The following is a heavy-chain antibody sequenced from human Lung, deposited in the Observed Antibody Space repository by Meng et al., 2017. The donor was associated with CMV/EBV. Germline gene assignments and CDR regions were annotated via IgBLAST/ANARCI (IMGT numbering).Heavy chain of an antibody. D-gene: IGHD5-24*01. Sequence: RLQLQESGPGQGHPSETLSLTRSVSGGAISSSSYYWGWIRQSPGKGMEWIGSIYFSGNTYYNPSLKSRVTMSVGTAQNKFSLTLRSVTAADTAVYYCVTETGYNYDNWGQGALVTVSS. CDR3: VTETGYNYDN. CDR1: GGAISSSSYY. V-gene: IGHV4-39*06. CDR2: IYFSGNT. J-gene: IGHJ4*02.